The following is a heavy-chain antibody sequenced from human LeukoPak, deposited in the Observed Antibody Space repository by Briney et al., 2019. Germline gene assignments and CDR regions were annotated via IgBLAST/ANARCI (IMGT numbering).Heavy chain of an antibody. D-gene: IGHD3/OR15-3a*01. Sequence: SGGSLRLSCAASGXSFSNSWMXXXXXXXXXXXXXXSXXXXDGTXTYYADXXXXXXXISXXXXXXTLFLQMNSLRPEDTALYYCASDPYLANFWTGYPHYWGQGTLVTVSS. CDR3: ASDPYLANFWTGYPHY. CDR1: GXSFSNSW. V-gene: IGHV3-74*01. CDR2: XXXDGTXT. J-gene: IGHJ4*02.